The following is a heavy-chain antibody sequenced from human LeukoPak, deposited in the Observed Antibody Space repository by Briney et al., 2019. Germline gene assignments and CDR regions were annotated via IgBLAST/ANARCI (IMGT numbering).Heavy chain of an antibody. CDR1: GGTFSSYA. Sequence: ASVKVSCKASGGTFSSYAISWVRQAPGQGLEWMGGIIPIFGTANYAQKFQGRVTITADESTSTAYMELSSLRSEDTAVYYCARRGWSSQDAFDIWSQGTMVTVSS. CDR3: ARRGWSSQDAFDI. CDR2: IIPIFGTA. J-gene: IGHJ3*02. D-gene: IGHD6-19*01. V-gene: IGHV1-69*01.